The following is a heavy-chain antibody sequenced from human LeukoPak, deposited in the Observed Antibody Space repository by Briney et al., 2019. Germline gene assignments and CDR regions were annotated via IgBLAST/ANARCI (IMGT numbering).Heavy chain of an antibody. CDR3: AKDWYYYDSSGSPAGY. CDR2: IRYDGSNK. Sequence: GGSLRLSCAASGFTFSSYGMHWVRQAPGKGLEWVAFIRYDGSNKYYADSVKGRFTISRDNSKNTLYLQMNSLRAEDTAVYYCAKDWYYYDSSGSPAGYWGQGTLVTVSS. J-gene: IGHJ4*02. D-gene: IGHD3-22*01. CDR1: GFTFSSYG. V-gene: IGHV3-30*02.